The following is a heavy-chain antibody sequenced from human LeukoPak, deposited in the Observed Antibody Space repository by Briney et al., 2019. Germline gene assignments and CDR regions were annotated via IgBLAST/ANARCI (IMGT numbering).Heavy chain of an antibody. CDR1: GFTFSSYY. CDR2: IYSGGST. J-gene: IGHJ3*02. V-gene: IGHV3-53*01. D-gene: IGHD6-13*01. CDR3: ARAGIRDAFDI. Sequence: GGSLRLSCSASGFTFSSYYMTWVRQAPGKGLEWVSVIYSGGSTYYADSVKGRFTISRDNSKNTLYLQMNSLRAEDTAVYYCARAGIRDAFDIWGQGTMVTVSS.